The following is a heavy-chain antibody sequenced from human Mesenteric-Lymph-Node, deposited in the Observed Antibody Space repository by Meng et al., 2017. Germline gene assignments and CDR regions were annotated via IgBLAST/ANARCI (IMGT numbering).Heavy chain of an antibody. Sequence: GESLKISCVASGFTFSDHYMDWVRQAPGKGLEWVGRSRNKVISDTTQYAASVIGRFTISRDDSKNSLYLQMNSLKTDDTAVYYCAADLGYNSGDRWYSRFIVWGQGTTVTVSS. J-gene: IGHJ6*02. CDR1: GFTFSDHY. V-gene: IGHV3-72*01. CDR3: AADLGYNSGDRWYSRFIV. CDR2: SRNKVISDTT. D-gene: IGHD2-15*01.